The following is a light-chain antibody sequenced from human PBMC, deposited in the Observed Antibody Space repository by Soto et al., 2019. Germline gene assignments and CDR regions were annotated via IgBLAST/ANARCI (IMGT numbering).Light chain of an antibody. CDR3: HQYGTSPQT. J-gene: IGKJ2*01. CDR1: QGVNSKY. V-gene: IGKV3-20*01. Sequence: VLTQSPGTLSLSPGDRATLSCRTSQGVNSKYLAWYQQKPGQAPRLLIFGASRRASGIPDRFSGGGSGTDFTLTISRLEPEDFAVYYCHQYGTSPQTFGQGNKL. CDR2: GAS.